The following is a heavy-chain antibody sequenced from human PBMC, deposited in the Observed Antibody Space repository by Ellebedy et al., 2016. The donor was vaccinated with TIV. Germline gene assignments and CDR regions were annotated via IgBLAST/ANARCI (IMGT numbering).Heavy chain of an antibody. CDR3: AKNFDSAGYYLAY. V-gene: IGHV3-23*01. CDR2: ISGSGGST. CDR1: GFTFSNYA. D-gene: IGHD3-22*01. J-gene: IGHJ4*02. Sequence: GESLKISXAASGFTFSNYAMSWVRQAPGKGLEWVSAISGSGGSTYYADSVKGRFSISRDNPKNTLYLQMNSLRGDDTAVYFCAKNFDSAGYYLAYWGQGTLVTVSS.